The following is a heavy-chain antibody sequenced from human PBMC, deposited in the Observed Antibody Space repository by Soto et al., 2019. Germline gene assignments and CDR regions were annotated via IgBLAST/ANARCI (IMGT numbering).Heavy chain of an antibody. CDR3: ARGNYDYFGGNYRYVGGAFDI. D-gene: IGHD3-16*02. CDR1: GVSINNNY. Sequence: QVQLQQSGPGLVKPSETLSLTCTVSGVSINNNYWSWVRQPPGKGLEWIGYIYFSGITNYNPSLTGRVSISVDTSKDQVSLKLTSVTAADTAMYYCARGNYDYFGGNYRYVGGAFDIWGPGTVVTVSS. V-gene: IGHV4-59*01. CDR2: IYFSGIT. J-gene: IGHJ3*02.